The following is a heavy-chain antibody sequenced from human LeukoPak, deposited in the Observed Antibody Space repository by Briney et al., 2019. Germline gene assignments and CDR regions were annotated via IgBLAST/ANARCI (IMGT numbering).Heavy chain of an antibody. Sequence: PGGSLRLSCAASGFSFNDYGMHWVRQVPGKGLEWVSGISWNSGTLGYADSVKGRFTISRDNAKNSLYLQMNSLRPDDTALYYCAKGQGGSYYYDMDVWGQGTTVTVSS. D-gene: IGHD3-16*01. CDR3: AKGQGGSYYYDMDV. V-gene: IGHV3-9*01. J-gene: IGHJ6*02. CDR1: GFSFNDYG. CDR2: ISWNSGTL.